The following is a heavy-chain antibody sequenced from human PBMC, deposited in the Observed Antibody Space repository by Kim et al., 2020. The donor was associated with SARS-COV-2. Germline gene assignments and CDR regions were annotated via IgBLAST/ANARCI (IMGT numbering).Heavy chain of an antibody. CDR3: ARGDTYYDILTGYYTPYYYYGMDV. CDR1: GGSFSGYY. D-gene: IGHD3-9*01. V-gene: IGHV4-34*01. CDR2: INHSGST. J-gene: IGHJ6*02. Sequence: SETLSLTCAVYGGSFSGYYWSWIRQPPGKGLEWIGEINHSGSTNYNPSLKSRVTISVDTSKNQFSLKLSSVTAADTAVYYCARGDTYYDILTGYYTPYYYYGMDVWGQGTTVTVSS.